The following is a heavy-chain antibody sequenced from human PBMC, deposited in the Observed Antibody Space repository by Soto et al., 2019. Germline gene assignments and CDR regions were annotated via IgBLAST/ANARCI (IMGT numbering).Heavy chain of an antibody. CDR1: GGSISSGGYY. CDR3: ARSIYQ. J-gene: IGHJ4*02. Sequence: QVQLQESGPGLVKPSQTLSLTCTVYGGSISSGGYYWSWIRQHPGKGLEWIGYIDYSGSTYYNPSLKSRVTTSVDTSKHHLSLKLSAVTAADTAVYYWARSIYQWGQGTLVTVSS. V-gene: IGHV4-31*03. D-gene: IGHD2-2*01. CDR2: IDYSGST.